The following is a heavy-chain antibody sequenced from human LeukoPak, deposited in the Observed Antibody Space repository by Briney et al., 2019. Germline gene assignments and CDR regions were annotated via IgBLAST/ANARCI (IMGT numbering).Heavy chain of an antibody. D-gene: IGHD6-6*01. CDR3: ARDLEPPELSSSFFSDAFDI. CDR1: GGTFSSYA. J-gene: IGHJ3*02. CDR2: IIPIFGTA. Sequence: VASVKVSCKASGGTFSSYAISWVRQAPGQGLEWMGGIIPIFGTANYAQKFQGRVTITADKSTSTAYMELSSLRSEDTAVYYCARDLEPPELSSSFFSDAFDIWGQGTMVTVSS. V-gene: IGHV1-69*06.